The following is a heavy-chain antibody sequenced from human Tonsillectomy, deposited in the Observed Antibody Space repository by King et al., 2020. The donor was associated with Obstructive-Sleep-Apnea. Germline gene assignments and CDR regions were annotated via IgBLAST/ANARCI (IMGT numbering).Heavy chain of an antibody. J-gene: IGHJ4*02. CDR2: TSSNGDTV. V-gene: IGHV3-48*03. CDR3: ATTGYCSDSTCYD. D-gene: IGHD2-2*03. CDR1: GFTFGHFA. Sequence: VQLVESGAGLVQTGGSLRLSCAGSGFTFGHFAMNWVRQAPGKGLEWVAYTSSNGDTVYYADSVKGRFTISRDNAKNSLFLQMTSLRVEDTAVYFCATTGYCSDSTCYDWGQGTLVTVSS.